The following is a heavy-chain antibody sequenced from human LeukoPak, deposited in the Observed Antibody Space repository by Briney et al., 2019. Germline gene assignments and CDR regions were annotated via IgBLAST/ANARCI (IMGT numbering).Heavy chain of an antibody. CDR3: ARDRASSDYASYYMDV. V-gene: IGHV3-7*01. D-gene: IGHD6-19*01. Sequence: PGGSLRLSCAVSGLTFNNYAMSWVRQAPGKGLEWVANIKQDGSEKYYVDSVKGRFTISRDNAKNSLYLQMNSLRAEDTAVYYCARDRASSDYASYYMDVWGKGTTVTISS. CDR2: IKQDGSEK. J-gene: IGHJ6*03. CDR1: GLTFNNYA.